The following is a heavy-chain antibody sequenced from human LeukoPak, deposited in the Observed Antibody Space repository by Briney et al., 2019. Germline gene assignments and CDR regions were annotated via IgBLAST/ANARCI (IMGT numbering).Heavy chain of an antibody. CDR2: INHSGTT. J-gene: IGHJ5*02. CDR3: ARGYPDSSCYYYGSWFDP. V-gene: IGHV4-34*01. D-gene: IGHD3-22*01. Sequence: PSETLSLTCAVYGGSFSGYYWRWIRQTPGKGLEWIGEINHSGTTNYNPSLKSRVTISVDTSKNQFSLELSSVTAADTAVYYCARGYPDSSCYYYGSWFDPWGQGTLVTVSS. CDR1: GGSFSGYY.